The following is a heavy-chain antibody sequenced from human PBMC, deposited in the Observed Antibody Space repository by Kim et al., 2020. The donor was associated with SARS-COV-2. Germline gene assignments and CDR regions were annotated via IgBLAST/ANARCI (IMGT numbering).Heavy chain of an antibody. Sequence: TSYADSVKGQFTNSRDNAKNTQNLQMNSLRAENTAVYYCGRADWNDVRFDYWGQGTLVTVSS. J-gene: IGHJ4*02. CDR3: GRADWNDVRFDY. CDR2: T. V-gene: IGHV3-74*01. D-gene: IGHD1-1*01.